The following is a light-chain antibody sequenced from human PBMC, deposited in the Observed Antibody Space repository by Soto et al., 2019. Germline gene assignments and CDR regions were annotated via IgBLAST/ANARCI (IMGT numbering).Light chain of an antibody. V-gene: IGKV1-27*01. Sequence: DSQVTQSPSSLSASVGDRVTITCRASQGISNALAWYQQRPGKVPRLLIYAASTLQSGVPSRFSGSGSGTDFTLTISSLQPEDIAAYYCQKYDSVPTFGQGTKVDIK. CDR2: AAS. CDR1: QGISNA. CDR3: QKYDSVPT. J-gene: IGKJ1*01.